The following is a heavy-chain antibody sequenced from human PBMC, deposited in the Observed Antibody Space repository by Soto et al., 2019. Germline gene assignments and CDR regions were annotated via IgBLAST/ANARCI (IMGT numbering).Heavy chain of an antibody. CDR1: GYTFTSYG. CDR2: ISAYNGNT. Sequence: QVQLVQSGAEVKKPGASVKVSCKASGYTFTSYGISWVRQAPGQGLEWMGWISAYNGNTNYAQKLQGRVTMTIDTSTSTAYMELRSLRSDDTAVYYCARWARDYGDYTSYYGMDVWGQGTTVTVSS. J-gene: IGHJ6*02. V-gene: IGHV1-18*01. D-gene: IGHD4-17*01. CDR3: ARWARDYGDYTSYYGMDV.